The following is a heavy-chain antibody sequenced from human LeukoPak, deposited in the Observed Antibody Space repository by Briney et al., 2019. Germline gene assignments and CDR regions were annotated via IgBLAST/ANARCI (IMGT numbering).Heavy chain of an antibody. CDR2: INTRGDTT. V-gene: IGHV3-48*03. CDR3: ARVIDSGWPFDF. CDR1: GFTFSRHE. Sequence: PGGSLRLSCAASGFTFSRHEMSWVRQAPGKGLEWLSYINTRGDTTYYADSVKGRLTISRDNARNSLHLQMNSLRAEDTAVYYCARVIDSGWPFDFWGQGTLVTVSS. J-gene: IGHJ4*02. D-gene: IGHD2-15*01.